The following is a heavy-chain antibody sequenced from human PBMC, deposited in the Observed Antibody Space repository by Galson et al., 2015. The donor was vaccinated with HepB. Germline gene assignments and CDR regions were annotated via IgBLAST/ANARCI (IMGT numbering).Heavy chain of an antibody. Sequence: SLRLSCAASGFTLSSSGMHWVRQAPGKGLEWVAAISNDGNKKYYADSVKGRFTISRDNSKNTLYLQMNSLGAEDTAMYYCARRYGSAWNLGYWGQGTLVIVSS. CDR3: ARRYGSAWNLGY. J-gene: IGHJ4*02. CDR2: ISNDGNKK. CDR1: GFTLSSSG. D-gene: IGHD6-19*01. V-gene: IGHV3-30*03.